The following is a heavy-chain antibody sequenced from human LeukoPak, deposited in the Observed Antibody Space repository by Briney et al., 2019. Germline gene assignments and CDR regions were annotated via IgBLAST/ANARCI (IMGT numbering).Heavy chain of an antibody. Sequence: GGSLRLSCAGSGFTFSSYWMHWVRQAPGKGLVWVSRISTDASSTTYADSVKGRFTISRDNAKGTLYLQMSSLRAEDTAVYYCTRGGVDYWGQGTLVTVSS. CDR1: GFTFSSYW. D-gene: IGHD3-10*01. V-gene: IGHV3-74*01. CDR2: ISTDASST. J-gene: IGHJ4*02. CDR3: TRGGVDY.